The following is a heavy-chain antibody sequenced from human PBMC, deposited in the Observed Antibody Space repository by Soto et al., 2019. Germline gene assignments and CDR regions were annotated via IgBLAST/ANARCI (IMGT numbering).Heavy chain of an antibody. CDR3: VKGGHIGVSGDDS. J-gene: IGHJ4*02. V-gene: IGHV3-23*01. CDR2: ILGGSGKT. CDR1: GFTFSSYA. Sequence: EVQLLESGGGLVQPGGSLRLSCAASGFTFSSYAMTWVRQAPGKGLEWVALILGGSGKTYYADSVKGRFTISRDNSKNTLYLQMTSLRAEDSALYYCVKGGHIGVSGDDSWGQGTLVTVSS. D-gene: IGHD6-19*01.